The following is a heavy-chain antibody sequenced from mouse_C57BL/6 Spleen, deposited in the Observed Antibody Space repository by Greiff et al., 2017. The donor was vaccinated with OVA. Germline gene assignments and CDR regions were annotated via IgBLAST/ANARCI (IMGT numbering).Heavy chain of an antibody. CDR2: IYPGNSDT. CDR1: GYTFTSYW. Sequence: VHVKQSGTVLARPGASVKMSCKTSGYTFTSYWMHWVKQRPGPGLEWIGAIYPGNSDTSYNQQFKGKAKLTAVTSASTAYMELSSLTNEDSAVYYCTRYGYYGNRYFDVWGTGTTVTVSS. CDR3: TRYGYYGNRYFDV. D-gene: IGHD2-1*01. J-gene: IGHJ1*03. V-gene: IGHV1-5*01.